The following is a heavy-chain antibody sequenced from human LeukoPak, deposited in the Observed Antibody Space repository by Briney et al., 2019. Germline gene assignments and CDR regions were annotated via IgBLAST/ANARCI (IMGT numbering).Heavy chain of an antibody. V-gene: IGHV3-7*03. J-gene: IGHJ3*02. CDR3: ASATTYCGGDCYPLDAFDI. Sequence: GGSLRLSCAAAGLTLSSYWMSWVRQAPGKGPEWVANIKEDGNEKYYVDSVKGRFTISRDNAKNSLYLQMNSLRAEDTAVYYCASATTYCGGDCYPLDAFDIWGQGTMVTVSS. D-gene: IGHD2-21*02. CDR2: IKEDGNEK. CDR1: GLTLSSYW.